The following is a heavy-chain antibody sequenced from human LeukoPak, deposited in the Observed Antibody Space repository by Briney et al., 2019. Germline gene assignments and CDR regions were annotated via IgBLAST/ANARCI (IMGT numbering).Heavy chain of an antibody. Sequence: ASVKVSCKASGGTFSSYAISWVRQAPGQGLEWMGRIIPIFGTANYAQKFQGRVTITMDESTSTAYMELSSLRSEDTAVYYCASEYSGYDDYFDYWGQGTLVTVSS. CDR2: IIPIFGTA. CDR3: ASEYSGYDDYFDY. CDR1: GGTFSSYA. J-gene: IGHJ4*02. V-gene: IGHV1-69*05. D-gene: IGHD5-12*01.